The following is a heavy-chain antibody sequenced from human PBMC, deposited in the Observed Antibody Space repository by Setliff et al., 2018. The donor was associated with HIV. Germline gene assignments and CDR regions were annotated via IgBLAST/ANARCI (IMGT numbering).Heavy chain of an antibody. Sequence: SETLSLTCTVSGGSISPYYWSWIRQPPGKGLEWIAWISDRGTTNYNPSLKSRVTLSVDTSKNQFSLSLTSVTGADTAVYYCARGGASSKYLDPWGQGTRVTVSS. CDR3: ARGGASSKYLDP. J-gene: IGHJ5*02. V-gene: IGHV4-59*01. CDR1: GGSISPYY. CDR2: ISDRGTT. D-gene: IGHD2-15*01.